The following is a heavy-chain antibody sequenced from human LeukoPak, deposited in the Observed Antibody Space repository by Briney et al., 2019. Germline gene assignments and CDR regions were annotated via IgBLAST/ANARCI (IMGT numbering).Heavy chain of an antibody. J-gene: IGHJ4*02. CDR2: ISAYNGNT. CDR3: ARVRRYCSGGSCYFDY. CDR1: GYTLTSYG. D-gene: IGHD2-15*01. V-gene: IGHV1-18*01. Sequence: ASVKVSCKASGYTLTSYGISWVRQAPGQGLEWMGWISAYNGNTNYAQKLQGRVTMTTDTSTSTAYMELRSLRSDDAAVYYCARVRRYCSGGSCYFDYWGQGTLVTVSS.